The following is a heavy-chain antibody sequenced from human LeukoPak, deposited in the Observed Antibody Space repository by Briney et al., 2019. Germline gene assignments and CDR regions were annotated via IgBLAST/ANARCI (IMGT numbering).Heavy chain of an antibody. J-gene: IGHJ4*02. V-gene: IGHV3-21*01. CDR1: GFFFSTYS. CDR2: ISSSSTYI. D-gene: IGHD3-16*02. CDR3: ARDGERGELSLYMDY. Sequence: GGSLRLSCAASGFFFSTYSMNWVRQAPGKGLEWVPSISSSSTYIYYAGSVKGRFTISRDNAKNSLYLQMNSLRAEDTAVYYCARDGERGELSLYMDYWGQGTLVTVSS.